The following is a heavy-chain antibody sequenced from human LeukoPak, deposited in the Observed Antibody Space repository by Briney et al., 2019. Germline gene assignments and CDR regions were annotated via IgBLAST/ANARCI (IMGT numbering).Heavy chain of an antibody. Sequence: PSETLSLTCTVSGGSISSSSYYWGWIRQPPGKGLEWIGSIYYSGSTYYNPSLKSRVTISVDTSKNQFSLKLSSVTAADTAVYYCARQLYAFDIWGQGTTVTVSS. V-gene: IGHV4-39*01. CDR3: ARQLYAFDI. CDR2: IYYSGST. CDR1: GGSISSSSYY. J-gene: IGHJ3*02.